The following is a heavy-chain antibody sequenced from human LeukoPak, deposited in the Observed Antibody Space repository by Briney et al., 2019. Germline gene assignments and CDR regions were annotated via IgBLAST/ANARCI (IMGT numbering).Heavy chain of an antibody. CDR3: AKDSIGSIDY. CDR2: ISYDGSNK. D-gene: IGHD3-22*01. CDR1: GFTFSSIA. J-gene: IGHJ4*02. Sequence: GGSLRLSCAASGFTFSSIAMTWVRQAPGKGLEWVAVISYDGSNKYYADSVKGRFTISRDNSKNTLYLQMNSLRAEDTAVYYCAKDSIGSIDYWGQGTLVTVSS. V-gene: IGHV3-30*18.